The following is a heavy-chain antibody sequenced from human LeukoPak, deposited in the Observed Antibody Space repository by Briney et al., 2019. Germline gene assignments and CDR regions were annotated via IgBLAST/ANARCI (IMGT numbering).Heavy chain of an antibody. CDR2: ISAYNGNT. Sequence: GASVKVSCKPSGYTFTSYGISWVRQAPGQGLEWMGWISAYNGNTNYAQKLQGRVTITRDTSASTAYMELSSLRSEDMAVYYCARVRYSGYQLDYWGQGTLVTVSS. J-gene: IGHJ4*02. D-gene: IGHD5-12*01. CDR1: GYTFTSYG. V-gene: IGHV1-18*03. CDR3: ARVRYSGYQLDY.